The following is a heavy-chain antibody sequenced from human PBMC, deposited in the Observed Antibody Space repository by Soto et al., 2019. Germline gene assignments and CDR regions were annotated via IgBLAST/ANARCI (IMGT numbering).Heavy chain of an antibody. Sequence: SETLSLTCTVSGGSITSYYWIWIRQPPGKGLEYIGYIYSSGSTNYNPSLKSRVTISVDTSKNQFYLSLNSVTAADTAVYYCARESAIAAAGLRWGFDSWGQGTQVTVSS. CDR2: IYSSGST. CDR1: GGSITSYY. V-gene: IGHV4-59*01. D-gene: IGHD6-13*01. CDR3: ARESAIAAAGLRWGFDS. J-gene: IGHJ4*02.